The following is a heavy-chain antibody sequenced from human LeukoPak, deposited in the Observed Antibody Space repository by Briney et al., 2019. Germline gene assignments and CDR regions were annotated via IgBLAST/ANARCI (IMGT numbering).Heavy chain of an antibody. V-gene: IGHV4-34*01. Sequence: SETLSLTCAVYGGSFSGYYWSWIRQPPGKGLEWIGEINHSGSTIYNPSLKSRVTISVDTSKNQFSLKLSSVTAADTAVYYCARVGVIGWFDPWGQGTLVTVSS. CDR1: GGSFSGYY. J-gene: IGHJ5*02. CDR2: INHSGST. CDR3: ARVGVIGWFDP. D-gene: IGHD3-10*01.